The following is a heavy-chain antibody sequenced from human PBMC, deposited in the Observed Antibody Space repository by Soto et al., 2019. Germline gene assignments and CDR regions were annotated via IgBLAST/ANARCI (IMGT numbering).Heavy chain of an antibody. D-gene: IGHD6-13*01. CDR3: AKEPYSSNWWFYYGMDV. CDR2: ISYDGSNK. J-gene: IGHJ6*02. V-gene: IGHV3-30*18. CDR1: GFTFSSYG. Sequence: ESVGGVVQPGRSLRLSCAASGFTFSSYGMHWVRQAPGKGLEWVAVISYDGSNKYYADSVKGRFTISRDNSKNTLYMQMNSLRAEDTAVYYCAKEPYSSNWWFYYGMDVWGQGTTVTVSS.